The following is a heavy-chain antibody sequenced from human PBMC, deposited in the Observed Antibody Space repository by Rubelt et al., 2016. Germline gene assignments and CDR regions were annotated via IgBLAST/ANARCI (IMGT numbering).Heavy chain of an antibody. CDR1: GYTFTSYG. CDR2: ISAYNDNK. D-gene: IGHD6-6*01. V-gene: IGHV1-18*01. CDR3: ARDRIRIAARQGWYFDL. Sequence: QVQLVQSGAEVKKPGASVKVSCKASGYTFTSYGISWVRQAPGQGLEWMGWISAYNDNKNYAQKLQGRVTMTTDTSTSTAYMELRSLRSDDTAVYYCARDRIRIAARQGWYFDLWGRGTLVTVSS. J-gene: IGHJ2*01.